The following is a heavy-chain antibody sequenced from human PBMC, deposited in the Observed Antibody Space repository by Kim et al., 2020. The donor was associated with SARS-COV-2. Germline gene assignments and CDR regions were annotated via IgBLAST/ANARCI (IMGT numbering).Heavy chain of an antibody. J-gene: IGHJ6*02. CDR1: GYTFTSYD. V-gene: IGHV1-8*01. Sequence: ASVKVSCKASGYTFTSYDINWVRQATGQGLEWMGWMNPNSGNTGYAQKFQGRVTMTRNTSISTAYMELSSLRSEDTAVYYCARGLFSPWQWLVPYYYYYYGMDVWGQGTTVTVSS. D-gene: IGHD6-19*01. CDR2: MNPNSGNT. CDR3: ARGLFSPWQWLVPYYYYYYGMDV.